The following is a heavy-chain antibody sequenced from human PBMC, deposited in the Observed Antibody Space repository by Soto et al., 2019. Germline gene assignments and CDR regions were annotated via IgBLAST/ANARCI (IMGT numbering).Heavy chain of an antibody. Sequence: GVSLRLSCAASGFTFSSYEMNWVRQAPGKGLEWVSYISSSGSTIYYADSVKGRFTISRDNAKNSLYLQMNSLRAEDTAVYYCARAHYYDSSGYYYGVYWGQGTLVTVSS. V-gene: IGHV3-48*03. CDR3: ARAHYYDSSGYYYGVY. CDR2: ISSSGSTI. J-gene: IGHJ4*02. D-gene: IGHD3-22*01. CDR1: GFTFSSYE.